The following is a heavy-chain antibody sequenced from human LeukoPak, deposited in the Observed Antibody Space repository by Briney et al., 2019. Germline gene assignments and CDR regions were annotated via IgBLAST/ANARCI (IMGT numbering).Heavy chain of an antibody. V-gene: IGHV1-2*02. CDR1: GYTFTGSD. CDR3: ARDGYIYGSGYFDP. D-gene: IGHD5-18*01. CDR2: INPNSGDT. Sequence: ASVKVSCKTSGYTFTGSDVHWVRQAPGQGLEWMGWINPNSGDTKYAQRFQGRVTMTRDTSISTVYMELSRLTSDDTAVYYCARDGYIYGSGYFDPWGQGTLVTVSS. J-gene: IGHJ5*02.